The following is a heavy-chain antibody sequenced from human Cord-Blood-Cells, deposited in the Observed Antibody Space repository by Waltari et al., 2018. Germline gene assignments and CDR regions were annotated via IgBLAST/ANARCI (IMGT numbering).Heavy chain of an antibody. CDR2: INRNSGGT. CDR3: ARDSLFYAITGDLLFDY. D-gene: IGHD7-27*01. Sequence: QVQLVQSGAEVKKPGASVKVSCKASGYTFTGYYMHWVRQAPGQGLEWMGWINRNSGGTNYAQKFQGRVTMTRDTSISTAYMELSRLRSDDTAVYYCARDSLFYAITGDLLFDYWGQGTLVTVSS. V-gene: IGHV1-2*02. J-gene: IGHJ4*02. CDR1: GYTFTGYY.